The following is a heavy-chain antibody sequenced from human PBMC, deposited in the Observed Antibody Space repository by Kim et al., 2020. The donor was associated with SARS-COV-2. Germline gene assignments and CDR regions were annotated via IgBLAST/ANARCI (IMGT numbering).Heavy chain of an antibody. D-gene: IGHD4-17*01. V-gene: IGHV3-7*03. J-gene: IGHJ6*02. Sequence: GGSLRLSCAASGFTFSSYCMNWVRQAPGKGLEWVANIKQDGSEKYYVDSVKGRFTISRDNAKNSLYLQMNSLRAEDTAVYYCARDFTVTTHYYYGMDVWRQGTTVTVSS. CDR1: GFTFSSYC. CDR2: IKQDGSEK. CDR3: ARDFTVTTHYYYGMDV.